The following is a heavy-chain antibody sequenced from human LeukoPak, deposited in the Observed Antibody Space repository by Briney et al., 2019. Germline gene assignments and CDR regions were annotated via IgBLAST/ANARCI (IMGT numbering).Heavy chain of an antibody. V-gene: IGHV3-48*01. Sequence: GGSLRLSCAASGFTVSSYSMNWVRQAPGKGLEWVSYISSDSRTIYYADSVKGRFTISRDNAKNSLYLQMNSLRAEDTAVYYCARDTRSLMDVWGQGTTVTVSS. CDR1: GFTVSSYS. CDR2: ISSDSRTI. CDR3: ARDTRSLMDV. D-gene: IGHD3-16*02. J-gene: IGHJ6*02.